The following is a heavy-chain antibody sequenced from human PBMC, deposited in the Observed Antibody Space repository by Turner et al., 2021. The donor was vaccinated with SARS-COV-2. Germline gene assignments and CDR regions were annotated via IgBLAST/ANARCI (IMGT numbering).Heavy chain of an antibody. J-gene: IGHJ4*02. CDR1: GYTFTNYY. CDR3: AKVVLQGIPSFDY. V-gene: IGHV1-2*02. CDR2: VNPNSGGT. D-gene: IGHD6-13*01. Sequence: QVQLVQSGAEVKKHGASVKVSCKTSGYTFTNYYMHWVRQAPGQGLDWMGWVNPNSGGTNYALKFQGSVTMTSDTSITTAYMELSSLRSDDTAVYYCAKVVLQGIPSFDYWGQGTLVTVSS.